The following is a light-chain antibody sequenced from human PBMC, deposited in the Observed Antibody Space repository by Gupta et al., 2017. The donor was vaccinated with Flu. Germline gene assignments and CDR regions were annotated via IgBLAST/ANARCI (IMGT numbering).Light chain of an antibody. CDR2: QHH. CDR3: QAWDTTSWV. V-gene: IGLV3-1*01. Sequence: SFEVTQPSSVSVSPGQTASISCSAENLGDKYVCWYQQKSGQSPALVVYQHHMRPSGIPERFPGSTSGNTATLTISGTQAVDEADYFCQAWDTTSWVFGGGTKLTV. CDR1: NLGDKY. J-gene: IGLJ3*02.